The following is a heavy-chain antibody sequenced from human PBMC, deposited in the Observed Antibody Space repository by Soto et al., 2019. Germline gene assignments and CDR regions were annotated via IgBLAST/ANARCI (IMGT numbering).Heavy chain of an antibody. CDR1: GFTFSSYG. Sequence: GGSLRLSCAASGFTFSSYGMHWVRQAPGKGLEWVAVISYDGSNKYYADSVKGRFTISRDNSKNTLYLQMNSLRAEDTAVYYCAKDRGITMVRGVITYWGQGTLVTVSS. D-gene: IGHD3-10*01. CDR3: AKDRGITMVRGVITY. J-gene: IGHJ4*02. CDR2: ISYDGSNK. V-gene: IGHV3-30*18.